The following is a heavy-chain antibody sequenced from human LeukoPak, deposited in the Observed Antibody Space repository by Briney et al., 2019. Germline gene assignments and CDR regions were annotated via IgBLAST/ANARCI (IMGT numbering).Heavy chain of an antibody. CDR2: ISSSSSYI. CDR3: ASPVMQLWLGDYYMDV. V-gene: IGHV3-21*01. J-gene: IGHJ6*03. Sequence: MPGGSLRLSCAASGFTFSSYSMNWVRQAPGKGLERVSSISSSSSYIYYADSVKGRFTISRDNAKNSLYLQMNSLRAEDTAVYYCASPVMQLWLGDYYMDVWGKGTTVTVSS. CDR1: GFTFSSYS. D-gene: IGHD5-18*01.